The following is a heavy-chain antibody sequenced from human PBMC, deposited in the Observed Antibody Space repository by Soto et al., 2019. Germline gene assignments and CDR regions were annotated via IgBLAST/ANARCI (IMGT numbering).Heavy chain of an antibody. J-gene: IGHJ6*02. D-gene: IGHD3-10*01. CDR1: GFTFSSYA. V-gene: IGHV3-23*01. CDR3: ENDGWLGESTAIGCSDGMDV. Sequence: GGSLRLSCAASGFTFSSYAMSWVRQAPGKGLEWVSAISGSGGSTYYADSVKGRFTISRDNSNNTLYLQMNSLRAEDTAVYYCENDGWLGESTAIGCSDGMDVWGHGTTVTVSS. CDR2: ISGSGGST.